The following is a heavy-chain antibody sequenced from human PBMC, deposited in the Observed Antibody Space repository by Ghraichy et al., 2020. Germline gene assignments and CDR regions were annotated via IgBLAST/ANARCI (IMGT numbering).Heavy chain of an antibody. D-gene: IGHD6-25*01. CDR3: ARDLRGYVHPYTYFDP. CDR1: GGSVSSGTYY. Sequence: SETLSLTCSVSGGSVSSGTYYWTWIRQPPGKALEWIGYIYTTGSTDYNPSLKSRLTVSLDTSKNQFSLKLRSVTAADTAVYFCARDLRGYVHPYTYFDPCGQGCLVTV. J-gene: IGHJ5*02. V-gene: IGHV4-61*01. CDR2: IYTTGST.